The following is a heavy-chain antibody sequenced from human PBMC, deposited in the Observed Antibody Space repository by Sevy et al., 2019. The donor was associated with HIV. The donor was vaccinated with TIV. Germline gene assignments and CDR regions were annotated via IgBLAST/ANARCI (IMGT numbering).Heavy chain of an antibody. CDR2: ISSSSRTI. Sequence: GGSLRLSCAASGFTFSNYNMIWVRQAPGKGLEWISYISSSSRTIYYADSVKGRFTISRDNARNSLYLQMNSLRDEDTAVYYCARDKGAGIYCSADWGQGTPVTVSS. CDR3: ARDKGAGIYCSAD. CDR1: GFTFSNYN. V-gene: IGHV3-48*02. D-gene: IGHD1-26*01. J-gene: IGHJ4*02.